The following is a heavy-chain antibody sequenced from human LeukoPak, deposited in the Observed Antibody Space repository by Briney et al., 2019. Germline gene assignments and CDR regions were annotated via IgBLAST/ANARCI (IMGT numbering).Heavy chain of an antibody. CDR1: GYTFTSYG. V-gene: IGHV1-18*01. CDR3: ARARGHHYYDSSGYHNY. J-gene: IGHJ4*02. Sequence: ASVKVSCKASGYTFTSYGISWVRQAPGLGLEWMGWISAYNGNTNYAQKLQGRVTMTTDTSTSTAYMELRSLRSDDTAVYYCARARGHHYYDSSGYHNYWGQGTLVTVSS. CDR2: ISAYNGNT. D-gene: IGHD3-22*01.